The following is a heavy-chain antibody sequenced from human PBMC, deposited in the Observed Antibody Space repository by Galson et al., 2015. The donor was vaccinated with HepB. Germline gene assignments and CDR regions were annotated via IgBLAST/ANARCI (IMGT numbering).Heavy chain of an antibody. CDR3: ARGYYYESSGYFYCYGMDV. J-gene: IGHJ6*02. Sequence: SLRLSCAASEFTFNTYWMHWVRQVSGKGLVWVSRINSDGSSTSYADSVKGRFTISRDNAKNTLYLQMNSLRAEDTGLYHCARGYYYESSGYFYCYGMDVWGQGTTVTVSS. CDR2: INSDGSST. D-gene: IGHD3-22*01. V-gene: IGHV3-74*01. CDR1: EFTFNTYW.